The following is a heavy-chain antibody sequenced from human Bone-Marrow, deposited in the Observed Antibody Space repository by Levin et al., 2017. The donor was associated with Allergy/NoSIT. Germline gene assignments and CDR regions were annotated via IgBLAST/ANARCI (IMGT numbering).Heavy chain of an antibody. CDR1: GYTFTKYG. V-gene: IGHV7-4-1*02. D-gene: IGHD5/OR15-5a*01. Sequence: ASVKVSCRASGYTFTKYGINWVRQAPGQGLEWMGWINTHTGSPTYAQGFTGRFVFSLDTSVSTAYLQITSLEPEDTAVYFCAAKSVGCFDVCSGWFHPWGQGTLVTVSS. CDR3: AAKSVGCFDVCSGWFHP. J-gene: IGHJ5*02. CDR2: INTHTGSP.